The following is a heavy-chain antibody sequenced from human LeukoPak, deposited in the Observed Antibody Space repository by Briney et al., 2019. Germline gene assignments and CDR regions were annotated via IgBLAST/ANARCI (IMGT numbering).Heavy chain of an antibody. Sequence: PGGSLRLSCAASGFTFSSYSMNWVRQAPGKGLDWVTSISSSSSYIYYADSVKGRFTISRDNAKNSLYLQMNSLRAEDTAVYYCASRDYYYGSGSYYLDDYWGQGTLVTVSS. V-gene: IGHV3-21*01. CDR1: GFTFSSYS. CDR3: ASRDYYYGSGSYYLDDY. CDR2: ISSSSSYI. J-gene: IGHJ4*02. D-gene: IGHD3-10*01.